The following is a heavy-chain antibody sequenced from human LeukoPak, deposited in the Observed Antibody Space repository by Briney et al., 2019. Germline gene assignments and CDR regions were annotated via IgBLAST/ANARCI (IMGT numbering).Heavy chain of an antibody. CDR2: IYTSGSI. D-gene: IGHD1-26*01. Sequence: PSQTLSLTCTVAGGSINSGSYYWSWIRQPAGKGLEWIGRIYTSGSIHYNPSLKSRVTISLDTSKNQFSRKLNSVTAADTAVGYCGGGGGGVGVTTVDIWGQGTMVTVSS. CDR3: GGGGGGVGVTTVDI. V-gene: IGHV4-61*02. J-gene: IGHJ3*02. CDR1: GGSINSGSYY.